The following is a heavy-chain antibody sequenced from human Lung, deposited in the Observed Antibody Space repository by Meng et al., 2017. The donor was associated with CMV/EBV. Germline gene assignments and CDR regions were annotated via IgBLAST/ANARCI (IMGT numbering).Heavy chain of an antibody. D-gene: IGHD3-3*01. J-gene: IGHJ6*02. CDR1: GGSVSSGSYY. CDR2: IYYSGST. V-gene: IGHV4-61*01. Sequence: SETLSLTCTVSGGSVSSGSYYWSWIRQPPGKGLEWIGYIYYSGSTNYNPSLKSRVTISVDTSKNQFSLKLSSVTAADTAVYYCARLGGLRFAFWYGMDVWGRGTTVTVSS. CDR3: ARLGGLRFAFWYGMDV.